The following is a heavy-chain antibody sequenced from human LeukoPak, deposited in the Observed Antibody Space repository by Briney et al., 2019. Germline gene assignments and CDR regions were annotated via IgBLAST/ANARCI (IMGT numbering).Heavy chain of an antibody. CDR3: AREYNDSSGYYYYFDY. Sequence: SETLSLTCTVSGGSISSYYWSWIRQPPGKGLEWIGYIYYSGSTNYNPSLKSRVTISVDTSKNQFSLKLSSVTAADTAVYYCAREYNDSSGYYYYFDYWGQGTLVTVSS. D-gene: IGHD3-22*01. CDR2: IYYSGST. CDR1: GGSISSYY. J-gene: IGHJ4*02. V-gene: IGHV4-59*12.